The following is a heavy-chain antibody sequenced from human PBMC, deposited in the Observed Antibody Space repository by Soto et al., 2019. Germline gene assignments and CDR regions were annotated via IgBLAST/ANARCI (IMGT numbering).Heavy chain of an antibody. CDR2: IYYSGST. V-gene: IGHV4-39*01. CDR3: VSMYYEILDGALGGMDV. D-gene: IGHD3-9*01. J-gene: IGHJ6*02. CDR1: GGSISSSSYY. Sequence: QLQLQESGPGLVKPSETLSLTCTVSGGSISSSSYYWGWIRQPPGKGLEWIGSIYYSGSTYYSPSLKSRGTISVDTSKSQCSLNLSSVAAAATAVDYCVSMYYEILDGALGGMDVWGQGTTVTVSS.